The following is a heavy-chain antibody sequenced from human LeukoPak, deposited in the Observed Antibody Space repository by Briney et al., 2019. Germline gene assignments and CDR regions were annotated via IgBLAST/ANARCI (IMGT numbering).Heavy chain of an antibody. J-gene: IGHJ3*02. V-gene: IGHV3-9*01. CDR2: ICLDSVSS. Sequence: GGCLRPSCAVAGFTLDEYAIDSVRLPPGRGLGCVSSICLDSVSSVYADSVKGRFTISRDNTKHSLYLQMNGLTPDDTALYNCIKDLRLDLKFEIFDMWGEGKMVSVSS. CDR1: GFTLDEYA. CDR3: IKDLRLDLKFEIFDM. D-gene: IGHD1-7*01.